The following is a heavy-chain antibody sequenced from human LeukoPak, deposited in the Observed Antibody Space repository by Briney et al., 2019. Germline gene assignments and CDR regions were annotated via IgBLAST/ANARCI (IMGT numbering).Heavy chain of an antibody. V-gene: IGHV3-23*01. CDR2: ISVSGDRT. Sequence: GGSLRLSCAGSGITVGSFSMSWVRQAPGKGLKWVSAISVSGDRTYYADYVRGRFTISRDNSKNTLYLQMNSLRAEDTAVYYCARGHGDFDYWGQGTLVTVSS. J-gene: IGHJ4*02. D-gene: IGHD4-17*01. CDR3: ARGHGDFDY. CDR1: GITVGSFS.